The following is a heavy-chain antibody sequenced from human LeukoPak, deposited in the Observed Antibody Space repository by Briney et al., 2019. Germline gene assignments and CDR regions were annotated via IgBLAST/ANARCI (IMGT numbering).Heavy chain of an antibody. Sequence: SETLSLTCAVYGGSFSGYYWSWIRQPPGKGLEWIGEINHSGSANYNPSLKSRVTISVDTSKNQFSLKLSSVTAADTAVYYCARGIVAGQYFDYWGQGTLVTVSS. CDR3: ARGIVAGQYFDY. CDR2: INHSGSA. CDR1: GGSFSGYY. D-gene: IGHD5-12*01. J-gene: IGHJ4*02. V-gene: IGHV4-34*01.